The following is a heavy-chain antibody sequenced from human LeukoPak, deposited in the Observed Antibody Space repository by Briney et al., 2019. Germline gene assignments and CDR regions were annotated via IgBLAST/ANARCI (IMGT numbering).Heavy chain of an antibody. CDR2: INSGGDYI. J-gene: IGHJ4*02. CDR3: ARDSSSWSPNFDY. D-gene: IGHD6-13*01. CDR1: GFTFNTFS. V-gene: IGHV3-21*01. Sequence: MPGGSLRLSCAASGFTFNTFSMNWVRQAPGKGLEWVAYINSGGDYIQYTDSVRGRFTISRDNAENSLYLQMDTLRAEDTAVYYCARDSSSWSPNFDYWGQGTLVTVSS.